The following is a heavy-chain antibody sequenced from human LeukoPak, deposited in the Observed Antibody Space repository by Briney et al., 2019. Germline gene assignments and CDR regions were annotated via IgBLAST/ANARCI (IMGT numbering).Heavy chain of an antibody. CDR1: GYTFTGYY. D-gene: IGHD4-17*01. J-gene: IGHJ4*02. CDR2: INPNSGGT. CDR3: ARVSPNTVTTLQYFDY. V-gene: IGHV1-2*02. Sequence: ASVKVSCKASGYTFTGYYMHWVRQAPGQGLELMGWINPNSGGTNYAQKFQGRVTMTRDTSISTAYMELSRLRSDDTAVYYCARVSPNTVTTLQYFDYWGQGTLVTVSS.